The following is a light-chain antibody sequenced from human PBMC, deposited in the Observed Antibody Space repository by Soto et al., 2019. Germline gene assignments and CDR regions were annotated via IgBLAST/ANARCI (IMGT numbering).Light chain of an antibody. CDR3: QHNSDTWT. CDR1: QSISNW. CDR2: DAS. V-gene: IGKV1-5*01. Sequence: DIQMTQSPSTLSASVGDRVTITCRASQSISNWLAWYQQKPGTAPNLLIYDASTLQSGVPSRFSGSGSGTEFTITSSILQDDDAATYYRQHNSDTWTFGQGTKVEIK. J-gene: IGKJ1*01.